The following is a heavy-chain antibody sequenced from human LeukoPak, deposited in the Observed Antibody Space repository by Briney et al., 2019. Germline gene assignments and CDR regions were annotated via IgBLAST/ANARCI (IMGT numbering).Heavy chain of an antibody. CDR1: GFTFSSYE. D-gene: IGHD6-19*01. V-gene: IGHV3-48*03. CDR2: ISSSGSTI. CDR3: AKSPTGSGWFYFDS. J-gene: IGHJ4*02. Sequence: GGSLRLSCAASGFTFSSYEMNWVRQAPGEGLEWVSYISSSGSTIYYADSVKGRFTISRDNAKNSLYLQMNSLRAEDTAAYYCAKSPTGSGWFYFDSWGQGTLVTVSS.